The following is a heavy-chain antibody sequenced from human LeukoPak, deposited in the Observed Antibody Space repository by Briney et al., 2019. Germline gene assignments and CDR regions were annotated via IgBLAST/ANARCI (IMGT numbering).Heavy chain of an antibody. D-gene: IGHD6-13*01. V-gene: IGHV6-1*01. CDR3: ARVRLGSSWYSYNWFDP. CDR1: GDSVSSNSAA. Sequence: SQTLSLTCAISGDSVSSNSAAWNWIRQSPSRGLEWLGRTYYRSKWYNDYAVSVKSRITINPDTSKNQFSLQLNSVTPDDTAVYYCARVRLGSSWYSYNWFDPWGQGTLVTVSS. J-gene: IGHJ5*02. CDR2: TYYRSKWYN.